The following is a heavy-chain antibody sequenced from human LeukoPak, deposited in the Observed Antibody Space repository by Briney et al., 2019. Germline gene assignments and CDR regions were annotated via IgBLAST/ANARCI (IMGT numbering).Heavy chain of an antibody. D-gene: IGHD6-13*01. Sequence: RASVKVSCKASGYTFTSYAMNWVRQAPGQGLEWMGWINTNTGNPTYAQGITGRFDFSLDTSVSTAYLQISSLKAEDTAVYYCASMYSSSWTGFADYWGQGTLVTVSS. J-gene: IGHJ4*02. CDR2: INTNTGNP. CDR1: GYTFTSYA. CDR3: ASMYSSSWTGFADY. V-gene: IGHV7-4-1*02.